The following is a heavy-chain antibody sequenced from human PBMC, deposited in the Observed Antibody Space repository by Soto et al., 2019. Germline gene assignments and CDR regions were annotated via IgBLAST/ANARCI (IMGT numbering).Heavy chain of an antibody. D-gene: IGHD1-26*01. Sequence: QVQLQESGPGLVKPSDTLSLTCGVSGYSISSDNWWVWIRQPPGKGLEWIGYIHYSGFTYSNPSLKSRLTMSVDTSKNQLSLKLSSVTAVDTAVYYCATKDNGKYSFDFWGQGAMVTVSS. J-gene: IGHJ4*02. CDR1: GYSISSDNW. CDR3: ATKDNGKYSFDF. V-gene: IGHV4-28*01. CDR2: IHYSGFT.